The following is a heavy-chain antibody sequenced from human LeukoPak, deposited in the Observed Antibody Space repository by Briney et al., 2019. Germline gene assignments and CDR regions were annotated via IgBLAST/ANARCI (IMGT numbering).Heavy chain of an antibody. CDR3: ARSRANYQRIAVAGELDY. CDR2: IIPMFGTV. D-gene: IGHD6-19*01. V-gene: IGHV1-69*06. CDR1: GGALSSYA. Sequence: SVKVSCKASGGALSSYAINWVRQAPGQGLEWMGRIIPMFGTVNYEQKFQGGVTIIADKFTSTAYMELSSLRSEDTAVYYCARSRANYQRIAVAGELDYWGQGTLVIVS. J-gene: IGHJ4*02.